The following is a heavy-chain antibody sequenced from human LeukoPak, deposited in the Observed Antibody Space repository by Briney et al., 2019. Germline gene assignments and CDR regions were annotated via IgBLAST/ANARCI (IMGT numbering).Heavy chain of an antibody. CDR1: GLILSDHY. J-gene: IGHJ3*02. CDR3: VRVCDSDCQGAHAFDI. Sequence: GGSLRLSCAVSGLILSDHYIDWVRQAAGKGLEWVGRTRNKTKSYSTAYAASVEGRFTISRDDLENSEYLEMNSLKSEDTAVYYCVRVCDSDCQGAHAFDIWGQGTKVTVSS. V-gene: IGHV3-72*01. D-gene: IGHD2-21*02. CDR2: TRNKTKSYST.